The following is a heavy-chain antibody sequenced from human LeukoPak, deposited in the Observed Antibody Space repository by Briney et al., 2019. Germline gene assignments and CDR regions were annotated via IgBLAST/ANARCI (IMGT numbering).Heavy chain of an antibody. Sequence: GSLRLSCAASGFTVSSNYMSWVRQAPGKGLEWIGEINHSGSTNYNPSLKSRVTISVDTSKNQFSLKLSSVTAADTAVYYCARGPYSSRSLGFDYWGQGTLVTVSS. CDR1: GFTVSSNY. CDR3: ARGPYSSRSLGFDY. D-gene: IGHD6-13*01. CDR2: INHSGST. J-gene: IGHJ4*02. V-gene: IGHV4-34*01.